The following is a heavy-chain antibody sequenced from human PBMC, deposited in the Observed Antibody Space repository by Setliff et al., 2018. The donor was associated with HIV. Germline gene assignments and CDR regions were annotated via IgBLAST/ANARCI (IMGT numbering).Heavy chain of an antibody. D-gene: IGHD3-9*01. J-gene: IGHJ4*02. CDR1: GFTFRSYA. Sequence: LRLSCAASGFTFRSYAMHWVRQAPGKGLEWVAKLLYDGSDDFYSDSVKGRFTISRDNSNNTLFLQMNSLRPEDTAVYYCARGDVMTGYSFDYWGQGTLVTVSS. V-gene: IGHV3-30*04. CDR2: LLYDGSDD. CDR3: ARGDVMTGYSFDY.